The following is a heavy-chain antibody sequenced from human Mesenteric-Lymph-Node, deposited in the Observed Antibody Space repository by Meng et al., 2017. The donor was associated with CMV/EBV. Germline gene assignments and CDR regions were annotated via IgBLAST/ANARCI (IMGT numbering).Heavy chain of an antibody. CDR3: AIQTGGMIVVVITWFDP. CDR1: GGSISSSSYY. Sequence: GSLRLSCTVSGGSISSSSYYWGWIRQPPGKGLEWIGSIYYSGSTYYNPSLKSRVTISVDTSKNQFSLKLSSVTAADTAVYYCAIQTGGMIVVVITWFDPWGQGTPVTVSS. D-gene: IGHD3-22*01. J-gene: IGHJ5*02. CDR2: IYYSGST. V-gene: IGHV4-39*01.